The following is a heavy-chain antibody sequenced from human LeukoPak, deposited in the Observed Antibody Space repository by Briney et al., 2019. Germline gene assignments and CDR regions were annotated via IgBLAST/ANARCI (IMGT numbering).Heavy chain of an antibody. V-gene: IGHV3-23*01. CDR1: GFTFSSYA. CDR3: AKAQVRYFDWLSHPFYYYYGMDV. Sequence: GGSLRLSCAASGFTFSSYAMSWVRQAPGKGLEWVSAISGSGGSTYYADSVKGRFTISRDNSKNTLYLQMNSLRAEDTAVYCCAKAQVRYFDWLSHPFYYYYGMDVWGQGTTVTVSS. J-gene: IGHJ6*02. CDR2: ISGSGGST. D-gene: IGHD3-9*01.